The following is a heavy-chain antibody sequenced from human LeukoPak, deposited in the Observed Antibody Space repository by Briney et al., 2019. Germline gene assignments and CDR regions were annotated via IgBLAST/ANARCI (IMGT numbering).Heavy chain of an antibody. Sequence: ASVKVSCEASGYTFTSYGISWVRQAPGQGLEWMGWISAYNGNTNYAQKLQGRVTMTTDTSTSTAYMELRSLRSDDTAVYYCARDWTYSSGSLEDYWGQGTLVTVSS. J-gene: IGHJ4*02. CDR2: ISAYNGNT. V-gene: IGHV1-18*01. CDR3: ARDWTYSSGSLEDY. CDR1: GYTFTSYG. D-gene: IGHD3-22*01.